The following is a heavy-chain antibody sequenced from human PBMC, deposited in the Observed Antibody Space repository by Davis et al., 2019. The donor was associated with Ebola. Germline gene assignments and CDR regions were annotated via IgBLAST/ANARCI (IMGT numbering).Heavy chain of an antibody. CDR3: ARRGYSGYSGGAFDI. CDR2: IYPGDSDT. V-gene: IGHV5-51*01. CDR1: GYSFTSYW. J-gene: IGHJ3*02. D-gene: IGHD5-12*01. Sequence: GGSLRLSCKGSGYSFTSYWIGWVRQMPGKGLEWMGIIYPGDSDTSYSPSFQGQVTISADKSISTAYLQWSSLKASDTAMYYCARRGYSGYSGGAFDIWGQGTMVTVSS.